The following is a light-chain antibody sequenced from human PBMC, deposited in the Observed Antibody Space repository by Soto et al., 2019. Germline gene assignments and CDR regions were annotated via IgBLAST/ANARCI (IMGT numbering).Light chain of an antibody. J-gene: IGKJ2*01. V-gene: IGKV3-11*01. CDR2: DAS. CDR1: QSVSSY. CDR3: QQRSNWPPYT. Sequence: EVVLTQSPATRSLSPGERATLSCRASQSVSSYLAWYQQKPGHAPMLLIYDASNRATGIPARFSGSGSGTDLTLTISSLEPEDFAVYYCQQRSNWPPYTFGQGNNLEIK.